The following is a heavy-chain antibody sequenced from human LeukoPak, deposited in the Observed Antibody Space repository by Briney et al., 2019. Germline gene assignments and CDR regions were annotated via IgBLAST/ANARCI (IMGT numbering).Heavy chain of an antibody. D-gene: IGHD3-22*01. J-gene: IGHJ4*02. Sequence: ASVKVSCKASGYTFASYAMNWVRQAPGQGLEWMGIINPSGGSTSYAQKFQGRVTMTTDTSTSTAYMELRSLRSDDTAVYYCARLAYYYDSSGYYCLDYWGQGTLVTVSS. CDR3: ARLAYYYDSSGYYCLDY. CDR1: GYTFASYA. V-gene: IGHV1-46*01. CDR2: INPSGGST.